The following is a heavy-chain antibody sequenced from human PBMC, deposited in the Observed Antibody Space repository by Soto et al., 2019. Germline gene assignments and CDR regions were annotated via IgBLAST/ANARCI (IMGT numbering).Heavy chain of an antibody. CDR3: SWDADYDFWSGYYYALDI. Sequence: HSCAAVKVTIRGFALHRVSKNTRKGLEWVGRIRRKANSYATADAASVKGRFTISRDDSKNTGYLQMNSLKTEDTAVYYCSWDADYDFWSGYYYALDIWGQGTMVPVSS. D-gene: IGHD3-3*01. CDR1: KVTIRGFA. V-gene: IGHV3-73*01. CDR2: IRRKANSYAT. J-gene: IGHJ3*02.